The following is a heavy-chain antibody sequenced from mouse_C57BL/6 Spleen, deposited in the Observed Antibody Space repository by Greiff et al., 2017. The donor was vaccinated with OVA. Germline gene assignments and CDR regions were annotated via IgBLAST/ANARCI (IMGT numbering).Heavy chain of an antibody. CDR1: GFNIKNTY. CDR2: IDPANGNT. CDR3: AIFDDYGSSYGDYFDY. J-gene: IGHJ2*01. V-gene: IGHV14-3*01. Sequence: VQLQQSVAELVRPGASVKLSCTASGFNIKNTYMHWVKQRPEQGLEWIGRIDPANGNTKYAPKFQGKATITADTSSNTASLQLSSLTSEYTAIYYCAIFDDYGSSYGDYFDYWGQGTTLTVSS. D-gene: IGHD1-1*01.